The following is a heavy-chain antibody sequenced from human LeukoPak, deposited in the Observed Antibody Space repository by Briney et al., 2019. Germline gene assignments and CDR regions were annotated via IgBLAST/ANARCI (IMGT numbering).Heavy chain of an antibody. Sequence: ASVKVSCKASGYTFASYDINWVRQATGQGLEWMGWINPNSGGTNYAQKFQGRVTMTRDTSISTAYMELSSLRSDDTAVYYCARPGNWWFDPWGQGTLVTVSS. D-gene: IGHD1-1*01. CDR3: ARPGNWWFDP. V-gene: IGHV1-2*02. J-gene: IGHJ5*02. CDR1: GYTFASYD. CDR2: INPNSGGT.